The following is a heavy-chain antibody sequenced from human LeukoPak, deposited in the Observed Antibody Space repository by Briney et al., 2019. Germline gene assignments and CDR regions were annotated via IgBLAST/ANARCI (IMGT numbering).Heavy chain of an antibody. CDR3: ASHSGRYLVGPFDI. CDR2: ISSSSSYT. D-gene: IGHD1-26*01. Sequence: PRGSLRLSCAASGFTFSDYYMSWIRQAPGKGLDWVSYISSSSSYTNYADSVKGRFTISRDNAKNSLYLQMNSLRAEDTAVYYCASHSGRYLVGPFDIWGQGTMVTVSS. J-gene: IGHJ3*02. CDR1: GFTFSDYY. V-gene: IGHV3-11*03.